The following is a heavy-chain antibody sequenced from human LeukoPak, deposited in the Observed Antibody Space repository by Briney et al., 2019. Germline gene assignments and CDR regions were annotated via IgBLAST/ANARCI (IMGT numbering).Heavy chain of an antibody. Sequence: GGSLRLSCAASGFTFDDYVMSWVRHAPGKGLEWVSGINWNGGSTGYADSVKGRFTISRDNAKNSLYLQMNSLRAEDTALYYCARDFRRYTIHGFWFAPWGQGTLLTVSS. V-gene: IGHV3-20*04. CDR1: GFTFDDYV. CDR3: ARDFRRYTIHGFWFAP. J-gene: IGHJ5*02. D-gene: IGHD1-14*01. CDR2: INWNGGST.